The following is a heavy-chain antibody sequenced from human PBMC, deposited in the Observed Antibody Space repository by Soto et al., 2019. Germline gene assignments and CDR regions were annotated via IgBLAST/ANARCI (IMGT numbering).Heavy chain of an antibody. CDR1: GFTFSDDY. CDR3: AKQQLGPGYFDY. J-gene: IGHJ4*02. D-gene: IGHD6-6*01. CDR2: ISSSSSYT. Sequence: VGSLRLSCAASGFTFSDDYMSWIRQARGKGLEWVSYISSSSSYTNYADSVKGRFTISRDNAKNSLYLQMNSLRAEDTAVYYCAKQQLGPGYFDYWGQGTLVTVSS. V-gene: IGHV3-11*06.